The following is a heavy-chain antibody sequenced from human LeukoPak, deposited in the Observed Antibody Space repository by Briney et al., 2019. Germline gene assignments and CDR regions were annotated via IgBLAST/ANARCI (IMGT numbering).Heavy chain of an antibody. D-gene: IGHD6-19*01. CDR3: ARDSIAVAGPGEAFDI. CDR2: IYYSGST. CDR1: GGSVSSGSYY. V-gene: IGHV4-61*01. Sequence: PSEPLSLTCTVSGGSVSSGSYYWSWIRQPPGKGLEWIGYIYYSGSTNYNPSLKSRVTISVDTSKNQFSLKLSSVTAADTAVYYCARDSIAVAGPGEAFDIWGQGTMVTVSS. J-gene: IGHJ3*02.